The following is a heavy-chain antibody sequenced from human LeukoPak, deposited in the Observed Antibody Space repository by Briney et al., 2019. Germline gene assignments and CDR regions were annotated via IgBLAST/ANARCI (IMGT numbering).Heavy chain of an antibody. CDR1: GGSFNSYY. D-gene: IGHD1-1*01. V-gene: IGHV4-34*01. CDR3: ARVPDITARPCDS. J-gene: IGHJ4*02. Sequence: SETLSLTCAVYGGSFNSYYWTWVRQTPGKGLEWVGEISHTGDIINYKPSLKSRVTISVDSSKKQFSLRLTPVTAADTGVYYCARVPDITARPCDSWGPGTRVTVS. CDR2: ISHTGDII.